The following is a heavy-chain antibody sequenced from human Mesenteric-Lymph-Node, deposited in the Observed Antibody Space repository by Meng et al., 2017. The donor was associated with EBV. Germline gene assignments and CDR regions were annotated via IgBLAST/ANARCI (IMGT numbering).Heavy chain of an antibody. D-gene: IGHD4-11*01. CDR3: AREGTTVTRWFDP. J-gene: IGHJ5*02. V-gene: IGHV4-61*01. CDR2: IYFTGST. Sequence: VQMKGSGPRLVKPSETLSLTFNISGDSVSSGNNYWSWIRQSPGRGLEWIGNIYFTGSTFYNPALKSRVTISGDTSKNQFSLKLTSVTAADTAVYYCAREGTTVTRWFDPWGPGTLVTVSS. CDR1: GDSVSSGNNY.